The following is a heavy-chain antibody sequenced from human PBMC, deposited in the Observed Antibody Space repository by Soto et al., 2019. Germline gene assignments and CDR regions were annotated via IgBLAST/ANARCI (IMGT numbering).Heavy chain of an antibody. D-gene: IGHD4-17*01. Sequence: EVQLVESGGGLVKPGGSLRLSCAASGFTFSSYSMNLVRQSPGKGLEWVSSISSSSSYIYYADSVKGRFTISRDNAKNSLYLQMNSLRAEDTAVYYCARDDGGQLDYWGQGTLVTVSS. J-gene: IGHJ4*02. CDR3: ARDDGGQLDY. CDR1: GFTFSSYS. V-gene: IGHV3-21*01. CDR2: ISSSSSYI.